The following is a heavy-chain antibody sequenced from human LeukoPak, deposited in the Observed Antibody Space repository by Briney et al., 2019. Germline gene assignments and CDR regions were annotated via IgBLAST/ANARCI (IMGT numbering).Heavy chain of an antibody. D-gene: IGHD2-2*01. CDR1: GGSISSGDYS. V-gene: IGHV4-30-4*01. Sequence: SETLSLTCTVSGGSISSGDYSWSWIRQPPGKGLEWIGYIYYSGSTYYNPSLKSRVTISVDTSKNQFSLKLSSVTAADTAVYYCARGSPQLGYCSSTSCYFADHNWFDPWGQGTLVTVSS. CDR3: ARGSPQLGYCSSTSCYFADHNWFDP. J-gene: IGHJ5*02. CDR2: IYYSGST.